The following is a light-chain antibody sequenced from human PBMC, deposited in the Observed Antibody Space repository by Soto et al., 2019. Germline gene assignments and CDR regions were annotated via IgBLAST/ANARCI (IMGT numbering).Light chain of an antibody. CDR1: QSVSSD. CDR3: QQKLST. V-gene: IGKV3-11*01. Sequence: EIVLTQSPATLSLSPGERATLSCRASQSVSSDLAWYQQKPCQPPRLLIYDAFKRATGIPARFSGSGSGTDFTITISSLEPEDFAVYYCQQKLSTFGQGTKVEMK. J-gene: IGKJ1*01. CDR2: DAF.